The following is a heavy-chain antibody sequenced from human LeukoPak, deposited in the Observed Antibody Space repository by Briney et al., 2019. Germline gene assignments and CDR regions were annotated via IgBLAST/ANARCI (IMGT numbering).Heavy chain of an antibody. CDR1: GYSVTESS. V-gene: IGHV1-24*01. CDR3: ATWSERGDWLGP. D-gene: IGHD5-24*01. CDR2: FDPDDGEI. J-gene: IGHJ5*02. Sequence: ASVKVPCKVSGYSVTESSMHWVRQAPGQGLEWMGGFDPDDGEILYAQKFQGRLSMTEDTSTDTAYMELNRLTSDDTAVYYCATWSERGDWLGPWGQGTLVTVSS.